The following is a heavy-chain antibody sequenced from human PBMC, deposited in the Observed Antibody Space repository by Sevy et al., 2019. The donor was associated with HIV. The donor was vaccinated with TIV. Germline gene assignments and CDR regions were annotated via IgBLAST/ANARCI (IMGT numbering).Heavy chain of an antibody. CDR3: ARDRGGVKYQLLSYYMDV. V-gene: IGHV3-21*01. J-gene: IGHJ6*03. D-gene: IGHD2-2*01. CDR2: LSSSSSYI. Sequence: GGSLRLSCAASGFTFSSYSMNWVRQAPGKGLEWVSSLSSSSSYIYYADSVKGRFTISRDNAKNSLYLQMNSLRAEDTAVYYCARDRGGVKYQLLSYYMDVWGKGTTVTVSS. CDR1: GFTFSSYS.